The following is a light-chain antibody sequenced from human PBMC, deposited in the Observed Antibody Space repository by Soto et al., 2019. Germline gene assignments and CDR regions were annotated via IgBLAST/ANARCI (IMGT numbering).Light chain of an antibody. Sequence: QSVLTQPPSVSEAPGQRVTISCAGSSSHIGATYDIHWYQQLPGAAPRLLIYGNSNRPSGVPDRFAGSKSGTSASLAIIGLRVEDEGIYYCQAFDNSLSASGVFGGGTKLTVL. CDR3: QAFDNSLSASGV. V-gene: IGLV1-40*01. CDR1: SSHIGATYD. CDR2: GNS. J-gene: IGLJ3*02.